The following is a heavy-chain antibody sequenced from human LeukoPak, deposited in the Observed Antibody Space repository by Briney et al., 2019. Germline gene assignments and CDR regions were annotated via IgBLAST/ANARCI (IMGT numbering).Heavy chain of an antibody. CDR3: ARDPVPAAARHFDY. V-gene: IGHV3-30-3*01. Sequence: GGSLRLSCAASGFTFSTYAMHWVRQAPGKGLEWVAVTSSDGTVKYYPDSVKGRFTISRDNSENTLYLQVNSLRPQDTGVYYCARDPVPAAARHFDYWGQGTLVTVSS. D-gene: IGHD2-2*01. J-gene: IGHJ4*01. CDR1: GFTFSTYA. CDR2: TSSDGTVK.